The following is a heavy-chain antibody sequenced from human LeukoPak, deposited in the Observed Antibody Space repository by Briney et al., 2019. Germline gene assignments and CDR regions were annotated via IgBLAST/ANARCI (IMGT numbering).Heavy chain of an antibody. D-gene: IGHD3-3*01. CDR3: LRAREDLRFLEWSSSGGFDP. Sequence: GGSLSLSCAASGFTFSGSAMHWVRQASGKGLEWVGRIRSKANSYATAYAASVKGRFTISRDDSKNTAYLQMNSLKTEDTAVYYCLRAREDLRFLEWSSSGGFDPWGQGTLVTVSS. CDR1: GFTFSGSA. J-gene: IGHJ5*02. V-gene: IGHV3-73*01. CDR2: IRSKANSYAT.